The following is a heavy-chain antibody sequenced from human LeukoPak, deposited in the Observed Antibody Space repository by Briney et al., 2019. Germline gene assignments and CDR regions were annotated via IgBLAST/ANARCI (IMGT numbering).Heavy chain of an antibody. J-gene: IGHJ4*02. V-gene: IGHV3-48*04. D-gene: IGHD3-10*01. CDR2: ISSSSSTI. CDR3: ARGGSSGSYYKARYYFDY. CDR1: GFTFSSYS. Sequence: PGGSLRLSCAASGFTFSSYSMNWVRQAPGKGLEWVSYISSSSSTIYYADSVKGRFTISRDNAKNSLYLQMNSLRAEDTAVYYCARGGSSGSYYKARYYFDYWGQGTLVTVSS.